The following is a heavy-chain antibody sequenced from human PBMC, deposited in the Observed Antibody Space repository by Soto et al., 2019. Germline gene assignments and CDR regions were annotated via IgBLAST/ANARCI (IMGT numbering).Heavy chain of an antibody. CDR3: ARRERAAGTDWWFDP. V-gene: IGHV4-39*01. Sequence: QLQLQESGPGLVKPSETLSLTCTVSGGSISSSSFHWGWIRQPPGKGLEWIGSIYYSGSTYYSPSLNSRVTISLDTSKNQFSLKLRSVTAADTAVYYCARRERAAGTDWWFDPWGQGTLVTVSS. CDR2: IYYSGST. J-gene: IGHJ5*02. CDR1: GGSISSSSFH. D-gene: IGHD6-13*01.